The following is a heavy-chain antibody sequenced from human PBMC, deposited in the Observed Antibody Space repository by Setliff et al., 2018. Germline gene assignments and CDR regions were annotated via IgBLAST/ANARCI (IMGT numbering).Heavy chain of an antibody. CDR2: IFHDGRDI. J-gene: IGHJ4*01. Sequence: PGGSLRLSCAASGFSFRSYAMHWVRQAPGKGLEWVAIIFHDGRDIYYGDSVQGRFAISRDNSKNTLYLQMNSLRSDDTAVYYCAGVHWTTNWFLHYWGQGTLVTVSS. V-gene: IGHV3-30*03. CDR3: AGVHWTTNWFLHY. CDR1: GFSFRSYA. D-gene: IGHD7-27*01.